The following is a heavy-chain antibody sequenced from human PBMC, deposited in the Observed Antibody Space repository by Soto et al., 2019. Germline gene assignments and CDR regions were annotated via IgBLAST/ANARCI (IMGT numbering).Heavy chain of an antibody. Sequence: QVQLQESGPGLVKPSETLSLTCTVSGGSISSYYWSWIRQPPGKGLEWIGYIYYSGSTNYNPSLKSRVTISVDTSKNQFSLKLSSVTAADTAVYYCARIYCSGGSCSEDPGFTPNWFDPWGQGTLVTVSS. D-gene: IGHD2-15*01. CDR1: GGSISSYY. CDR3: ARIYCSGGSCSEDPGFTPNWFDP. V-gene: IGHV4-59*01. J-gene: IGHJ5*02. CDR2: IYYSGST.